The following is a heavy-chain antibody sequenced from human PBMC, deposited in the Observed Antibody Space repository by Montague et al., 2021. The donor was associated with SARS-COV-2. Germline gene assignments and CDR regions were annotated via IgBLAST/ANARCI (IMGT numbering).Heavy chain of an antibody. CDR1: GDSINNYY. D-gene: IGHD6-13*01. J-gene: IGHJ4*02. V-gene: IGHV4-59*01. CDR2: INYSGST. Sequence: SETLSLTCTVSGDSINNYYWSWIRQPPGKGLEWIGYINYSGSTHYNPSLQSRVTLSKDTSKNQFSLKLTSVTAADTAMYFCARAPIYRSSWYADFDYWGQGTLVTVSS. CDR3: ARAPIYRSSWYADFDY.